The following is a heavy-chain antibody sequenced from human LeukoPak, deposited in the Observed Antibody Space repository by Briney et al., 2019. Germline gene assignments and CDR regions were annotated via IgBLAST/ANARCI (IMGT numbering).Heavy chain of an antibody. CDR2: IYRGAST. J-gene: IGHJ1*01. CDR3: AKGGYYYGSGSYYFQD. D-gene: IGHD3-10*01. CDR1: GFTVSRKY. V-gene: IGHV3-66*01. Sequence: GGSLRPSCAASGFTVSRKYMNWVRQAPGKGLEWVSVIYRGASTYYADSVKGRFTISRDSSKNTLYLQMNRLRAEDTAVYYCAKGGYYYGSGSYYFQDWGQGTLVTVSS.